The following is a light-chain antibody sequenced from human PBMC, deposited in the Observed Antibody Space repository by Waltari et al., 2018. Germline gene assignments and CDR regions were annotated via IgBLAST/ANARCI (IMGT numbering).Light chain of an antibody. CDR3: QQTYSAPLIT. V-gene: IGKV1-39*01. CDR1: QSINNY. CDR2: AAS. J-gene: IGKJ5*01. Sequence: DIQMTQSPSSLSASVGDRVTITCRASQSINNYLNWFQQKPGRAPNLLIYAASTLQSGVPSRFSGGGSGSDFTRTISSLQPEDFATYYCQQTYSAPLITFGQGTRLDIK.